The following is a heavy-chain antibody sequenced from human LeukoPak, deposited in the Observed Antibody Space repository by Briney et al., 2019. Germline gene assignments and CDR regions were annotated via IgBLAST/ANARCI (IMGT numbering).Heavy chain of an antibody. J-gene: IGHJ4*02. V-gene: IGHV3-23*01. CDR2: IFPSGGEI. D-gene: IGHD5-18*01. CDR3: ATYRQVLLPFES. Sequence: GGSLRLSCAVSGFPLSSYAMSWVRQAPGKGLEWVSSIFPSGGEIHYADSVRGRFTISRDNSKSILSLQMNSLRAEDTAIYYCATYRQVLLPFESWGQGTLVTVSS. CDR1: GFPLSSYA.